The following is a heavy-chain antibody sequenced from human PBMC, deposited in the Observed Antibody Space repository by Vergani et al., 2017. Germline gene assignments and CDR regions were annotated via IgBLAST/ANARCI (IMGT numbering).Heavy chain of an antibody. V-gene: IGHV4-39*01. CDR3: ARHSPVEWLVKLGWIDP. CDR2: IYYSGST. CDR1: GGSIRSTFYY. D-gene: IGHD6-19*01. Sequence: QLQLQESDPGLVKPSETLSLTCTVSGGSIRSTFYYWGWIRQPPGKGLEWIGTIYYSGSTYYNPSIKRRVTISVDTSKNQFSLKLCSVTAADTAVYFCARHSPVEWLVKLGWIDPWGQGILVTVSS. J-gene: IGHJ5*02.